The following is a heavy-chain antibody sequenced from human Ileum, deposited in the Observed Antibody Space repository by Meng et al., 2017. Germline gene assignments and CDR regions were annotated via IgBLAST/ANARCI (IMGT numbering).Heavy chain of an antibody. CDR3: ARAHSSGWSRWFDS. D-gene: IGHD6-25*01. J-gene: IGHJ5*01. CDR1: GFTFSAYG. Sequence: GESLKISCAASGFTFSAYGMHWVRQAPGKGLEWVADIWFDGRNADYADSVKGRFIIYRDNSKNTVDLQMSSLRAEDTALYYCARAHSSGWSRWFDSWGQGTLVTVSS. V-gene: IGHV3-33*01. CDR2: IWFDGRNA.